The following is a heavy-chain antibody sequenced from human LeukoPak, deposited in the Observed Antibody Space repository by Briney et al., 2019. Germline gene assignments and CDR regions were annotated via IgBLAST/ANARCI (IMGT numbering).Heavy chain of an antibody. CDR2: IKKDGSEK. J-gene: IGHJ6*02. CDR3: AKAAAETPLHYYDSSGYTGMDV. Sequence: GGSLRLSCAASGLIFSSYWMSWVRQAPGKGLEWVANIKKDGSEKYYVDSVKGRFTISRDNAKNSLYLQMNRLRAEDTAVYYCAKAAAETPLHYYDSSGYTGMDVWGQGTTVTVSS. D-gene: IGHD3-22*01. V-gene: IGHV3-7*03. CDR1: GLIFSSYW.